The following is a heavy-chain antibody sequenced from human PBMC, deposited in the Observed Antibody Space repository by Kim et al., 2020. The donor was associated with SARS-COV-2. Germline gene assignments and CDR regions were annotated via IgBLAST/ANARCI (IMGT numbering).Heavy chain of an antibody. CDR2: IRNKRNIYTT. D-gene: IGHD3-10*01. Sequence: GGSLRLSCATSGFTFSDHYMEWVRQAPGKGLEWVGRIRNKRNIYTTEYAASVKGRFTISRDDSENSLYLQMNSLKTEDTAVYYCVRGGEFADARNDFWGQGTLITVSS. CDR1: GFTFSDHY. V-gene: IGHV3-72*01. J-gene: IGHJ4*02. CDR3: VRGGEFADARNDF.